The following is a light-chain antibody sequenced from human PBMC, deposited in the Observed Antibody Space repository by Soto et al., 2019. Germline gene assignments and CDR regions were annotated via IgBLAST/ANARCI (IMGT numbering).Light chain of an antibody. Sequence: DIQMTQSPPSLSVSVGDRVTITCQASQEISSYLHWFQQKPGKAPQLLIFDVSNSQTGVPSRFSGGGSGTDFALTISSLEPEDIATYYCQQYDSLPLTFGQGTRLEIK. CDR2: DVS. CDR3: QQYDSLPLT. V-gene: IGKV1-33*01. J-gene: IGKJ5*01. CDR1: QEISSY.